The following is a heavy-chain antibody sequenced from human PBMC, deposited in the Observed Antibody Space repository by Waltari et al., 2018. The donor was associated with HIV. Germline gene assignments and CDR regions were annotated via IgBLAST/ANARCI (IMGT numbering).Heavy chain of an antibody. V-gene: IGHV3-30*18. CDR1: GASFRTSG. CDR2: ISSDGNNE. D-gene: IGHD3-3*01. J-gene: IGHJ4*02. CDR3: AKSLFGVVKYQNLFDY. Sequence: QVQLVESGGGVVHPGGSLRPSCAASGASFRTSGLHSVRQAPGKGLEWMAFISSDGNNEYYADSVKGRFTVSRDNSRNTLHLLMDSLRVEDTAIYYCAKSLFGVVKYQNLFDYWAQGTLVTVSS.